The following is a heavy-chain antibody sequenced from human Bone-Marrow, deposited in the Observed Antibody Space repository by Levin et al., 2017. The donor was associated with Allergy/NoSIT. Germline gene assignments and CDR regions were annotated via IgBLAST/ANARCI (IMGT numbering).Heavy chain of an antibody. V-gene: IGHV3-74*01. CDR3: ARVRATSLSWYLDS. D-gene: IGHD1-26*01. Sequence: GGSLRLSCAASGFTFSSYCMHWVRQAPGKGLVGVARINSDGSDTTYADSVKGRFTISRDNAKDTVFPQMNNLRVDDTAVYYCARVRATSLSWYLDSWGQGTRDTVPP. J-gene: IGHJ4*02. CDR1: GFTFSSYC. CDR2: INSDGSDT.